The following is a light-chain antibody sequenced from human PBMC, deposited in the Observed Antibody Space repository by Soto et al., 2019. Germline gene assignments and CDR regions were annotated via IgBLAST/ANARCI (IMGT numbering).Light chain of an antibody. V-gene: IGKV3-15*01. CDR2: GAS. J-gene: IGKJ1*01. CDR1: QSVNNN. Sequence: EIVLTQSPATLSLSPGESATLSCRASQSVNNNLAWYQQKPGQAPRLLIYGASTRAPDIPARFSGSGSGTEFTLTISSLQSEDFAVYSCQQYNDWPRTFGQGTKVEIK. CDR3: QQYNDWPRT.